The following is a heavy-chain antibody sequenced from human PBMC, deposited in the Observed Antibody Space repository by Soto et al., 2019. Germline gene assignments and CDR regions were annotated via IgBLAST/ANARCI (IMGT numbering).Heavy chain of an antibody. D-gene: IGHD2-2*01. J-gene: IGHJ6*02. CDR1: GGTFSSYA. Sequence: GASVKVSCEASGGTFSSYAISWVRQAPGQGLEWMGGIIPIFGTANYAQKFQGRVTITADESTSTAYMELSSLRSEDTAVYYCARGRVVVVPAARYYYYYGMDVWGQGTTVTVSS. CDR3: ARGRVVVVPAARYYYYYGMDV. V-gene: IGHV1-69*13. CDR2: IIPIFGTA.